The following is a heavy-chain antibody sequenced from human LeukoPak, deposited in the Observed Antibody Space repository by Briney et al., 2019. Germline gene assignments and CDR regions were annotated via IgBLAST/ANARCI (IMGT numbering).Heavy chain of an antibody. CDR2: INHSGGT. J-gene: IGHJ4*02. D-gene: IGHD3-10*01. CDR3: ARGVDYYGV. Sequence: PSETLSLTCAVYGGSFSGYSWNWIRQPPVKGLEWIREINHSGGTNYNPSLKSRVTISVDTSKKQFSLKLSSVTAADTAVYYCARGVDYYGVGGQGTLVTVSS. V-gene: IGHV4-34*01. CDR1: GGSFSGYS.